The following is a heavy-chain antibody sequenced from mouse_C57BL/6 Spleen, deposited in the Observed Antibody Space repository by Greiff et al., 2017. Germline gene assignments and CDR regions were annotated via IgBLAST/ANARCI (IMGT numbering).Heavy chain of an antibody. CDR3: AKLTGNDY. CDR2: INPNNGGT. CDR1: GYTFTDYY. V-gene: IGHV1-26*01. Sequence: VQLQQSGPELVKPGASVKISCKASGYTFTDYYMNWVKQSHGKILEWIGDINPNNGGTSYNQKFKGKATLTVDKSSSTAYMELRSLTSEDSAVYYCAKLTGNDYWGQGTTLTVSS. D-gene: IGHD4-1*01. J-gene: IGHJ2*01.